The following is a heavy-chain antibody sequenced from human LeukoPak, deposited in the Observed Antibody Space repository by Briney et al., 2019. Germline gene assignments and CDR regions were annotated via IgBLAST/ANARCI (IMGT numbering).Heavy chain of an antibody. J-gene: IGHJ3*02. CDR1: GFTFDSHA. V-gene: IGHV3-23*01. D-gene: IGHD3-3*01. Sequence: GGSLRLSCAASGFTFDSHAMSWVRQAPGKGLEWVSTISGSGYGTYYADSVKGRFTVSRDNSKNTLYLQMNSLRAEDTAVYYCAIFFWSGYYTDAFDIWGQGTMVTVSS. CDR2: ISGSGYGT. CDR3: AIFFWSGYYTDAFDI.